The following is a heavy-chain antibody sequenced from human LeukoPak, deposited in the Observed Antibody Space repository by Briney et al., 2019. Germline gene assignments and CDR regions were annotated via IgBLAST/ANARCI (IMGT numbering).Heavy chain of an antibody. Sequence: GGSLRLSCAASGFTFSNAWMSWVRQAPGKGREWVGRIKSKNDGGTTDYAAPVKGRLTISRDDSKNTLYLQMNSLKTEDTAVYYCTTRCSSTSCKYFDYWGQGTLVTVSS. V-gene: IGHV3-15*01. J-gene: IGHJ4*02. CDR2: IKSKNDGGTT. CDR1: GFTFSNAW. D-gene: IGHD2-2*01. CDR3: TTRCSSTSCKYFDY.